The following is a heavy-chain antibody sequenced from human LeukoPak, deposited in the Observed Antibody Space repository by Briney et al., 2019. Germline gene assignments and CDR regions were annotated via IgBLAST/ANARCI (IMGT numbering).Heavy chain of an antibody. CDR1: GFSFSSYN. CDR2: ISSTRPTI. Sequence: GGSLRLSCAASGFSFSSYNMNWVRQAPGKGLEWISYISSTRPTIYYADSVKGRFTISRDDAKSSLYLQMNSLRVEDTAVYYCAKGGGYEAQYYYYYLDVWGKGTTVTISS. J-gene: IGHJ6*03. V-gene: IGHV3-48*01. CDR3: AKGGGYEAQYYYYYLDV. D-gene: IGHD5-12*01.